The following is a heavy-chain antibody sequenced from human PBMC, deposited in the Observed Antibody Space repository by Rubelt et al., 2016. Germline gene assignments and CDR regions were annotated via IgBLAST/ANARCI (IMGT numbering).Heavy chain of an antibody. CDR3: AKDRDDYGDPEAFDI. CDR1: GGSISSNN. D-gene: IGHD4-17*01. V-gene: IGHV3-23*01. J-gene: IGHJ3*02. Sequence: VQLQESGPGLVKPSGTLSLPCGVSGGSISSNNWWGWVRQPPGKGLEWVSSIRGSDWGTYYADSVKGRVTISQDNSKKTLYLRMNNRRAEDTALYYCAKDRDDYGDPEAFDIWGQGTMVIVSS. CDR2: IRGSDWGT.